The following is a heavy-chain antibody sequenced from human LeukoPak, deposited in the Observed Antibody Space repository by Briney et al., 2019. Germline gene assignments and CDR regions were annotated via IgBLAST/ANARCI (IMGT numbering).Heavy chain of an antibody. CDR3: ARDRFSAVAGTGFDY. J-gene: IGHJ4*02. CDR2: IKQDGSEK. D-gene: IGHD6-19*01. V-gene: IGHV3-7*01. Sequence: GGSLRLSCADSGFTFSSYWMSWVRQAPGKGLEWVANIKQDGSEKYYVDSVKGRFTISRDNAKNSLYLQMNSLRAEDTAVYYCARDRFSAVAGTGFDYWGQGTLVTVSS. CDR1: GFTFSSYW.